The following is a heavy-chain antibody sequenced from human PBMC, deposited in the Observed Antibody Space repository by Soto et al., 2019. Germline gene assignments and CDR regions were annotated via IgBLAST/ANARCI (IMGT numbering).Heavy chain of an antibody. CDR3: AKDRDYSSYVYYYYYGMDV. CDR2: ISGSGGST. V-gene: IGHV3-23*01. D-gene: IGHD4-4*01. CDR1: GFTFSSYA. Sequence: EVQLLESGGGLVQPGGSLRLSCAASGFTFSSYAMSWVRQAPGKGLEWVSAISGSGGSTYYAESGKGRFTISRDNSKNTLYLQMNGLRDEDTAVYYCAKDRDYSSYVYYYYYGMDVWGQGTTVTGSS. J-gene: IGHJ6*02.